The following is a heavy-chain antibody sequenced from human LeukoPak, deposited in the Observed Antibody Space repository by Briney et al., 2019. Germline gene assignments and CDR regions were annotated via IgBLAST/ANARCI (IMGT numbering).Heavy chain of an antibody. CDR3: ARGQFWSGYSI. D-gene: IGHD3-3*02. V-gene: IGHV4-34*01. CDR2: INHRRST. CDR1: GGSFSGYY. Sequence: PSETLSLTCAVYGGSFSGYYWSWIRQPPGKGLEWIGEINHRRSTNYNPSLKSRVTMSVDTSKNQSSLNLSSVTAADTAVYYCARGQFWSGYSIWGQGTLVTVSS. J-gene: IGHJ4*02.